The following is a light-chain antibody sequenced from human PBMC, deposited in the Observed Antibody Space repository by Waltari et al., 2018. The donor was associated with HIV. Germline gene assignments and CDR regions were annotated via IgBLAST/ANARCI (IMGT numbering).Light chain of an antibody. CDR3: AAWDDRLQGV. CDR1: VSNIAINS. Sequence: QSVLTQPPSVSGAPGQRVTISCSGSVSNIAINSVTWYQHFPGTAPKLLLYNNNQRTAGVPDRFSGSKPGPSASLAMRGLQSDDEADYYCAAWDDRLQGVFGGGTNLTV. CDR2: NNN. V-gene: IGLV1-44*01. J-gene: IGLJ3*02.